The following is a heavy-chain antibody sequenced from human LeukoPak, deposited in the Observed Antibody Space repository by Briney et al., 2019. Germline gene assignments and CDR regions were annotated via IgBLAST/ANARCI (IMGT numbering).Heavy chain of an antibody. CDR3: ARVRYCSSTSGSNNWFYP. Sequence: PSETLSLTCTVSGGSISSGSYSWSWIRQPPGKGLEWIGYIYYTGSTYHNPSLKSRVTISVDTSKNQFSLKLSSFTAADTAVYYCARVRYCSSTSGSNNWFYPWGQGTLVTVSS. CDR2: IYYTGST. J-gene: IGHJ5*02. D-gene: IGHD2-2*01. V-gene: IGHV4-30-2*01. CDR1: GGSISSGSYS.